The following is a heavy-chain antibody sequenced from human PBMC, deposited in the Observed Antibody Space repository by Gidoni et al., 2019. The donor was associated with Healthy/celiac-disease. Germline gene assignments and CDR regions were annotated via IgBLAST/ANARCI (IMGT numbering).Heavy chain of an antibody. CDR2: IRSSRSTI. Sequence: EVQLVESGGGLVQPGGSLRLSSAASGFTFSSYSMNWVRQAPGKGLEWFSYIRSSRSTIYYADSVKGLFTISRDNAKNSLYLQMNSLRDEDTAVYYCARDGEVTYYDFWSGYYLDYWGQGTLVTVSS. CDR1: GFTFSSYS. V-gene: IGHV3-48*02. D-gene: IGHD3-3*01. J-gene: IGHJ4*02. CDR3: ARDGEVTYYDFWSGYYLDY.